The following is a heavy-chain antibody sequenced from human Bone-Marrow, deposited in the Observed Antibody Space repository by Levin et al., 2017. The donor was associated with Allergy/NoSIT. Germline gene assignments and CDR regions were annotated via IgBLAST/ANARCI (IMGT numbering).Heavy chain of an antibody. J-gene: IGHJ4*02. CDR2: IWHDGSNE. Sequence: SCEASGFIFSNFAMHWVRQAPGKGLEWVAVIWHDGSNEYYLDSVKGRFIISRDNSKNKVYLQMNRLRAEDTGVYYCARDWALTEIDEPTILKDHWGQGTLVTVSS. CDR1: GFIFSNFA. V-gene: IGHV3-33*01. CDR3: ARDWALTEIDEPTILKDH. D-gene: IGHD2-21*02.